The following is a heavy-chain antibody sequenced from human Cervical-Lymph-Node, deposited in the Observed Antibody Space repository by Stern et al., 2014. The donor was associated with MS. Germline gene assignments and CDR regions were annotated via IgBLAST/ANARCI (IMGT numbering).Heavy chain of an antibody. CDR2: ISYDGSNK. CDR3: ARGVTGGIDY. Sequence: VQLVESGGGVVQPGRSLRLSCAASGFTFSSYAMHWVRQAPGKGLEWVAVISYDGSNKYYADSVKGRFTISRDNSKNTLYLQMNSLRAEDTAVYYCARGVTGGIDYWGQGTLVTVSS. D-gene: IGHD3-16*01. CDR1: GFTFSSYA. V-gene: IGHV3-30*04. J-gene: IGHJ4*02.